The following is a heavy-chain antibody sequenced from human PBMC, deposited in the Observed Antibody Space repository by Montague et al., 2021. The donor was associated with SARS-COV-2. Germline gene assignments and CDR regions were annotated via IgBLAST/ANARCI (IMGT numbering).Heavy chain of an antibody. D-gene: IGHD1-7*01. CDR1: GGSISGSNYY. V-gene: IGHV4-39*01. J-gene: IGHJ4*02. CDR3: ARLLLELPGDS. Sequence: SETLSLTCTVSGGSISGSNYYWAWIRQPPGKGLEWIGCIYYSGSTYDNPSLKSRVSISVDTSKNQFSLKLNSVTAADTAVYYCARLLLELPGDSWGQGTLVTVSS. CDR2: IYYSGST.